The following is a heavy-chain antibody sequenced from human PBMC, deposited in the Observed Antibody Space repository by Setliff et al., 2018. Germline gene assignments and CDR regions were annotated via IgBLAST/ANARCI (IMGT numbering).Heavy chain of an antibody. D-gene: IGHD3-3*01. CDR3: AGNNAHLEWLFAWFDP. J-gene: IGHJ5*02. V-gene: IGHV1-2*04. Sequence: GASVKVSCKASGYTFTGYYMHWVRQAPGQGLEWMGWINPNSGGTNYAQKFQGWVTMTRDTSISTAYMELSRLRSDDTAVYYCAGNNAHLEWLFAWFDPWGQGTLVTVSS. CDR2: INPNSGGT. CDR1: GYTFTGYY.